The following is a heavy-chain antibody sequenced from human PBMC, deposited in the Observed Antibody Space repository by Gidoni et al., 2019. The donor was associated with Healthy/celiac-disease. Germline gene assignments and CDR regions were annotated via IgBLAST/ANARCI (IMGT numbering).Heavy chain of an antibody. CDR2: IIPISGTA. V-gene: IGHV1-69*01. CDR3: ARDRMDNGDYPWVAFDI. J-gene: IGHJ3*02. CDR1: GGTFSSYA. Sequence: QVQLVQSGAEVKKPGSSVKVSCKASGGTFSSYAISWVRQAPGQGLEWMGGIIPISGTANYAQKFQGRVTITADESTSTAYMELSSLRSEDTAVYYCARDRMDNGDYPWVAFDIWGQGTMVTVSS. D-gene: IGHD4-17*01.